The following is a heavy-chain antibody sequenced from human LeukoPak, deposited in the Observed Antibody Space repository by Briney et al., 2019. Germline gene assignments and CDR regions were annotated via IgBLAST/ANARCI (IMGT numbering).Heavy chain of an antibody. Sequence: SQTLSLTCTVSGGSISSYYWSWIRQPPGKGLEWIGYIYYSGSTNYNPSLKSRVTISVDTSKNQFSLKLSSVTTADTAVYYCARLSPWGYYYMDVWGKGTTVTVSS. CDR3: ARLSPWGYYYMDV. V-gene: IGHV4-59*01. D-gene: IGHD2/OR15-2a*01. J-gene: IGHJ6*03. CDR1: GGSISSYY. CDR2: IYYSGST.